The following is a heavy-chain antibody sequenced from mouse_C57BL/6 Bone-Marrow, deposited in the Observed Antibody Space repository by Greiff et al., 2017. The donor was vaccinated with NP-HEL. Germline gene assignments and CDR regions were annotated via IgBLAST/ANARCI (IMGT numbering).Heavy chain of an antibody. CDR3: ARLGNYYGSSYDFDV. CDR1: GYTFTDYY. V-gene: IGHV1-75*01. J-gene: IGHJ1*03. CDR2: IFPGSGST. Sequence: QVQLKESGPELVKPGASVKISCKASGYTFTDYYINWVKQRPGQGLEWIGWIFPGSGSTYYNEKFKGKATLTVDKSSSTAYMLLSSLTSEDSAVYFCARLGNYYGSSYDFDVWGTGTTVTVSS. D-gene: IGHD1-1*01.